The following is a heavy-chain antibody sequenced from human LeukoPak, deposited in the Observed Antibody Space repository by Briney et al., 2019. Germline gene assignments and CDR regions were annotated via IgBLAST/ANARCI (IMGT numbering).Heavy chain of an antibody. CDR1: GFTFSSYA. J-gene: IGHJ4*02. CDR2: ISYDGSNK. Sequence: GGSLRLSCAAFGFTFSSYAMHWVRQAPGKGLEWVAVISYDGSNKYYADSVKGRFTISRDNSKNTLYLQMNSLRAEDTAVYYCARDDLGGNYVFDYWGQGTLVTVSS. D-gene: IGHD4-11*01. CDR3: ARDDLGGNYVFDY. V-gene: IGHV3-30-3*01.